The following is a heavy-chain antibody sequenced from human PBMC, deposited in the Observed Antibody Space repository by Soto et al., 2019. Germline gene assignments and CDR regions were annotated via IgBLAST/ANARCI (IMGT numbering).Heavy chain of an antibody. CDR2: IWYDGNNK. D-gene: IGHD2-2*01. Sequence: GESLKISCAASGFTFSSYGMHWVRQAPGKGLEWVAVIWYDGNNKYYADSVKGRFTISRDNSKNTLYLQMNSLRAEDTAVYYCARQVVPAAPYYYYGMDVWGQGTTVTVSS. V-gene: IGHV3-33*01. CDR3: ARQVVPAAPYYYYGMDV. J-gene: IGHJ6*02. CDR1: GFTFSSYG.